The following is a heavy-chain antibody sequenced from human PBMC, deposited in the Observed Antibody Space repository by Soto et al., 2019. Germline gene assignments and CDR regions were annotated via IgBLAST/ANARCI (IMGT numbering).Heavy chain of an antibody. J-gene: IGHJ4*02. V-gene: IGHV3-23*01. D-gene: IGHD1-26*01. CDR2: ISGSGGST. CDR1: GFTFSSYA. CDR3: ARRCSGSYYDY. Sequence: EVQLLESGGGLVQPGGSLRLSCAASGFTFSSYAMRWVRQAPVTGLEWVSAISGSGGSTYYADSVKGRFTISRDNSKNTLYLQMNSLRAEDTAVYYCARRCSGSYYDYWGQGTLVTVSS.